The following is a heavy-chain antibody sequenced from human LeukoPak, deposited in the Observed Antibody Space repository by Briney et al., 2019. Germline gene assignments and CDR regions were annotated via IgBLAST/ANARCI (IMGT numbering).Heavy chain of an antibody. CDR1: GFTFSTYW. J-gene: IGHJ4*02. Sequence: PGGSLRLSCAASGFTFSTYWMTWVRQAPGKGLEWVANMKQDGSEKYYVDSVKGRFTISRDNAKNSMYLQMDSLRAEDTAVYYCRYGSGSYSFDYWGQGTLVTVSS. D-gene: IGHD3-10*01. V-gene: IGHV3-7*02. CDR2: MKQDGSEK. CDR3: RYGSGSYSFDY.